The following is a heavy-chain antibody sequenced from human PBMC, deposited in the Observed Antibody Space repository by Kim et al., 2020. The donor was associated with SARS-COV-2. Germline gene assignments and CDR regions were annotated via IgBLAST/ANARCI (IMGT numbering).Heavy chain of an antibody. Sequence: GGSLRLSCAASGFTFSTYWMHWVRQAPGKGLVWVSRINVDGSHTSYADSVKGRFTISRDNAKNTLYLQMNSLRVEDTAVYYCARRLAAAGDAVDRHFDFWGRGTLVTVSS. V-gene: IGHV3-74*01. CDR3: ARRLAAAGDAVDRHFDF. D-gene: IGHD6-13*01. CDR2: INVDGSHT. CDR1: GFTFSTYW. J-gene: IGHJ4*02.